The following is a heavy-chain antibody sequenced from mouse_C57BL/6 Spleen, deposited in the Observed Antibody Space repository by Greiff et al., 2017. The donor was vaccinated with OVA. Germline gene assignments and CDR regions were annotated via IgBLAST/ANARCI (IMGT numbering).Heavy chain of an antibody. J-gene: IGHJ4*01. V-gene: IGHV14-4*01. Sequence: VQLQQSGAELVRPGASVKLSCTASGFNIKDDYMHWVKPRPEQGLEWIGWIDPENGDTEYASKFQGKATITADTSSNTAYLQLSSLTSEDTAVYYCTWGSVYYGSSSYAMDYWGQGTSVTVSS. CDR2: IDPENGDT. CDR1: GFNIKDDY. D-gene: IGHD1-1*01. CDR3: TWGSVYYGSSSYAMDY.